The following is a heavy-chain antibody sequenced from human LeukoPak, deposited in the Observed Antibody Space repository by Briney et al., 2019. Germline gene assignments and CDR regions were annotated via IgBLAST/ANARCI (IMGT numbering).Heavy chain of an antibody. CDR3: ARVWSRIVGATTSSEY. CDR2: ISYDGSNK. J-gene: IGHJ4*02. Sequence: GGSLRLSCAASGFTFSSYAMHWVRQAPGKGLEWVAVISYDGSNKYYADSVKGRFTISRDNSKNTLYLQMNSLRAEDTAVYYCARVWSRIVGATTSSEYWGQGTLVTVSS. D-gene: IGHD1-26*01. CDR1: GFTFSSYA. V-gene: IGHV3-30-3*01.